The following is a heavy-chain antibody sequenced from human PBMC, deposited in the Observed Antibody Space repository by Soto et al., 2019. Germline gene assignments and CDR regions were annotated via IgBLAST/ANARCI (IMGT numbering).Heavy chain of an antibody. J-gene: IGHJ6*02. V-gene: IGHV1-69*13. Sequence: SVKVSCKASGGTFSSYAISWVRQAPGQGLEWMGGIIPIFGTANYAQKFQGRVTITADESTSTAYMELSSLRSEDTAVYYCARNQGKYYDFWSGYENLDYYYGMDVWGQGTTVTVSS. D-gene: IGHD3-3*01. CDR2: IIPIFGTA. CDR1: GGTFSSYA. CDR3: ARNQGKYYDFWSGYENLDYYYGMDV.